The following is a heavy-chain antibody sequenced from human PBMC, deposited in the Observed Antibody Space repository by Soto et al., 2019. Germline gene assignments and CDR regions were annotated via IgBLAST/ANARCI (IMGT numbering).Heavy chain of an antibody. Sequence: QVQLVQSGTEVKKPGASVKVSCKASGYIFTNYAIHWVRQAPGQRLGWMGWINTVNGNTKYSQKFQGRVAISRDTSGTTGDMEVNNLRSEDTAVYYCAVGWGDEGAFDMWGEGTMVTVSS. J-gene: IGHJ3*02. D-gene: IGHD2-21*02. CDR2: INTVNGNT. CDR3: AVGWGDEGAFDM. CDR1: GYIFTNYA. V-gene: IGHV1-3*04.